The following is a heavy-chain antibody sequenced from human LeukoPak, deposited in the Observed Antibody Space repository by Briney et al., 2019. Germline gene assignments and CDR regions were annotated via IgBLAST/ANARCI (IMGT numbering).Heavy chain of an antibody. CDR3: AKDQSYYDSTGYRYFDY. J-gene: IGHJ4*02. V-gene: IGHV3-30*02. D-gene: IGHD3-22*01. CDR1: GFTFSNSG. Sequence: GGSLRLSCAASGFTFSNSGMHWVRQAPGKGLEWVAFIRYDGSNKYYADSVQGRFTISRDNSMNTLYLQMNNLRAEDTAVYYCAKDQSYYDSTGYRYFDYWGQGTLVTVSS. CDR2: IRYDGSNK.